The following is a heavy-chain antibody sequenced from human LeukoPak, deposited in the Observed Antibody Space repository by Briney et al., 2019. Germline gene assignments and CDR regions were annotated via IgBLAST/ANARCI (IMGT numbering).Heavy chain of an antibody. Sequence: ASVKVSCKVSGYTLTEISMHWVRQAPGKGLEWMGGFDPEDGGTIYAQKFQGRVTMTEDTSTDTAYMELSSLRSEDTAVYYCATVDCSSTSCYRGYYYYYGMDVWGQGTTVTVSS. J-gene: IGHJ6*02. CDR2: FDPEDGGT. CDR1: GYTLTEIS. CDR3: ATVDCSSTSCYRGYYYYYGMDV. V-gene: IGHV1-24*01. D-gene: IGHD2-2*01.